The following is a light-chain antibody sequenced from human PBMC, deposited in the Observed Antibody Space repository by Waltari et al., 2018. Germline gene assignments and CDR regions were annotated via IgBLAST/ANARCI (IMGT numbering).Light chain of an antibody. CDR1: QTISSW. V-gene: IGKV1-5*03. CDR3: RHYNTYGT. Sequence: DIQMTQSPSTLSASVGDRVTITCRASQTISSWLAWYQQKPGKAPKLLIYAASSLQSGVPSRFSGSGSGTEFTLTISSLQPDDFATYYCRHYNTYGTFGQGTQVEF. CDR2: AAS. J-gene: IGKJ1*01.